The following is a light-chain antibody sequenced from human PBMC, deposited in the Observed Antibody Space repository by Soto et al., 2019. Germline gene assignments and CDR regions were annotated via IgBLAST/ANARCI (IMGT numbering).Light chain of an antibody. CDR3: QHYNSYSEA. CDR2: KAS. CDR1: QTISSW. J-gene: IGKJ1*01. V-gene: IGKV1-5*03. Sequence: DIQMTQSPSTLSGSVGDRVTITCRASQTISSWLAWYQQKPGKAPKLLIYKASTLKSGVPSRFSGSGSRTEFTLTISSLQPDDFATYYCQHYNSYSEAVGQGTKV.